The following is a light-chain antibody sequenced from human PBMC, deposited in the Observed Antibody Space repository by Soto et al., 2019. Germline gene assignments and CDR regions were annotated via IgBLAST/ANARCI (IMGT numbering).Light chain of an antibody. CDR3: QQYDNLPFT. CDR2: DAS. Sequence: DIQMTQSPSSLSASVGDTVTITCQASQDISHYLNWYQQKPGKAPKPLIYDASNLETGVPSRFSGSGSGTDFTFSVSSLQPEDFATYYCQQYDNLPFTFGQGTRLEI. CDR1: QDISHY. J-gene: IGKJ5*01. V-gene: IGKV1-33*01.